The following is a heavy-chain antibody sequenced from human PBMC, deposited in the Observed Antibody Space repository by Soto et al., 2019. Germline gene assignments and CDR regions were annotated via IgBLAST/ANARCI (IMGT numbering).Heavy chain of an antibody. J-gene: IGHJ6*03. CDR2: ISGSGGST. V-gene: IGHV3-23*01. CDR3: AKDAAAGGTHSYYFYMDV. D-gene: IGHD6-13*01. CDR1: GFTFSSYA. Sequence: GGSLRLSYAASGFTFSSYAMSWVRQAPGKGLEWVSAISGSGGSTYYADSVKGRFTISRDNSKNTLYLQMNSLRAGDTAVYYCAKDAAAGGTHSYYFYMDVWGTGTTGTVSS.